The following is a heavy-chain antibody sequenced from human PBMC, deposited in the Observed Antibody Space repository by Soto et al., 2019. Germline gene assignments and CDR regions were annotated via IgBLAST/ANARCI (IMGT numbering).Heavy chain of an antibody. D-gene: IGHD3-10*01. CDR1: GYTFTSYA. V-gene: IGHV1-3*01. CDR3: ARGDAGTDFDY. CDR2: INAGDGVT. J-gene: IGHJ4*02. Sequence: QVQLVQSGAEVKKPGASVKVSCKASGYTFTSYAINWVRQAPGQRLEWMGWINAGDGVTKYSQKFQGRVTITWDTSASTAYMELSSLRSEDTAVFYCARGDAGTDFDYWGQGTLVTVSS.